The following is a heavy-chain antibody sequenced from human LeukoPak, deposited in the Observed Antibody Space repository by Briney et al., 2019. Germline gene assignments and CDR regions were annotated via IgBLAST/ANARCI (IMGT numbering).Heavy chain of an antibody. Sequence: GGSLRLSCAASGFTFSSYAMSWVRQSPGKGLEWVSGLSASGGLTYYADSVKGRFTISRDNSKNTLYLQMNSLRAEDTAVYYCAKNGYGGYPDYWGQGTLVTVSS. J-gene: IGHJ4*02. CDR1: GFTFSSYA. V-gene: IGHV3-23*01. D-gene: IGHD5-12*01. CDR3: AKNGYGGYPDY. CDR2: LSASGGLT.